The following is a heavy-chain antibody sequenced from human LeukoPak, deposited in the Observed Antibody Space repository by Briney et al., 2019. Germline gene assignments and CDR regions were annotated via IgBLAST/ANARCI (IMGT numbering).Heavy chain of an antibody. Sequence: SETLSLTCTVSGGSISSYYWSWIRQPPGKGLEWIGYIYYSGSTNYNPSLKSRVTISVDTSKNQFSLKLSSVTAADTAVYYCARDRRLGGYSYGYFDYWGQGTLVTVPS. V-gene: IGHV4-59*01. D-gene: IGHD5-18*01. CDR2: IYYSGST. CDR1: GGSISSYY. J-gene: IGHJ4*02. CDR3: ARDRRLGGYSYGYFDY.